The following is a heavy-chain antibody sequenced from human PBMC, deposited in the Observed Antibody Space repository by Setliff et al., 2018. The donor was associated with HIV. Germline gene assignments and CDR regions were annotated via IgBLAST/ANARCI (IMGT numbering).Heavy chain of an antibody. CDR2: IIPIFGTA. CDR3: ARGQGCSSTSCGFDY. D-gene: IGHD2-2*01. Sequence: SVKVSCKASGGTFSSYAISWVRQAPGQGLEWMGGIIPIFGTANYAQKFQGRVTITTDESTSTAYMELSSLRSEDTAVYYCARGQGCSSTSCGFDYLGQGTLVTVSS. V-gene: IGHV1-69*05. J-gene: IGHJ4*02. CDR1: GGTFSSYA.